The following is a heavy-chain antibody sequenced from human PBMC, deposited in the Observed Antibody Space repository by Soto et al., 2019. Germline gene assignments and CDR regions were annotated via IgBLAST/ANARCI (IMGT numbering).Heavy chain of an antibody. CDR3: AKDKMATIISYSSSWSKYYFDY. J-gene: IGHJ4*02. D-gene: IGHD6-13*01. Sequence: GGALRLSCAASGFTFSSYAMSWVRQAPGKGLEWVSAISGSGGSTYYADSVKGRFTISSDNSKNTLYLQMNSLRAEDTAVYYCAKDKMATIISYSSSWSKYYFDYWGQGTLVTVSS. CDR2: ISGSGGST. CDR1: GFTFSSYA. V-gene: IGHV3-23*01.